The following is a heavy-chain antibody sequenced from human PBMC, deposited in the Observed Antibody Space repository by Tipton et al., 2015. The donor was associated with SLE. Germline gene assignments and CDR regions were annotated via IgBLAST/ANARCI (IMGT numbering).Heavy chain of an antibody. Sequence: SLRLSCAASGFTFDDYAMHWVRQAPGKGLEWVSGISWNSGSIGYADSVKGRFTISRDNAKNSLYLQMNSLRAEDTALYYCARRSRDWFDYWGQGTLVTVSS. J-gene: IGHJ4*02. D-gene: IGHD6-19*01. V-gene: IGHV3-9*01. CDR3: ARRSRDWFDY. CDR2: ISWNSGSI. CDR1: GFTFDDYA.